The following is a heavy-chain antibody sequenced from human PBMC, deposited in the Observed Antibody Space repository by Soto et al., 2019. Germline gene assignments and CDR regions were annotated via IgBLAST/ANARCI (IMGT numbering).Heavy chain of an antibody. D-gene: IGHD7-27*01. CDR2: IYEGGRT. Sequence: QVQLQESGPGLVKPSQTLSLTCTVSGGSVSSADWNWSWIRQTPGKGLEWIGHIYEGGRTYSNPSLMSRATISSDTSKNLFSLNLKSVTAADTAVYYCTRGPSGDKVDFWGQGLLVTVSS. CDR3: TRGPSGDKVDF. V-gene: IGHV4-30-4*08. J-gene: IGHJ4*02. CDR1: GGSVSSADWN.